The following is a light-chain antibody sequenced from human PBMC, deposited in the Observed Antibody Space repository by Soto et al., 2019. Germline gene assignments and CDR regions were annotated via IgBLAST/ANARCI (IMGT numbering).Light chain of an antibody. J-gene: IGLJ1*01. V-gene: IGLV2-14*01. CDR2: DVS. Sequence: QSALTQPASLSGSPGQSIAISCTGTSSDVGGYNYVSWYQQHPGKAPKLMVYDVSNRPSGVSNRFSGSKSDNTASLTISGLQAEDEADYYCSSYTSSSTYVFGTGTKVTVL. CDR1: SSDVGGYNY. CDR3: SSYTSSSTYV.